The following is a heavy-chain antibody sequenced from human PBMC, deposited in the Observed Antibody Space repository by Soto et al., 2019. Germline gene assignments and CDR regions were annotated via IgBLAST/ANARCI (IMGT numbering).Heavy chain of an antibody. CDR3: AKAGASGSFAYYGMDV. CDR1: GFPFSRFG. J-gene: IGHJ6*02. D-gene: IGHD3-10*01. CDR2: ISDDGSQK. Sequence: GVSLRLSCTASGFPFSRFGMHGVRQDTGKGLEWLSVISDDGSQKYYGDSVKGRFTISRDNSKSTLYLQMNSLNAEDTAVYWCAKAGASGSFAYYGMDVWGQGTTVTVSS. V-gene: IGHV3-30*18.